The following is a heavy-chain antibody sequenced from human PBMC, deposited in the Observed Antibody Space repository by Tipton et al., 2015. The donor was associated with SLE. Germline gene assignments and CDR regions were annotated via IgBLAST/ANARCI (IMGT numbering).Heavy chain of an antibody. V-gene: IGHV4-39*07. D-gene: IGHD2-2*01. CDR3: TFGRRGPAATAEYFEN. J-gene: IGHJ1*01. CDR2: VYHSGST. Sequence: TLSLTCTVSGGSILSSTSFWDWIRQPPGKGLEWIATVYHSGSTFYNPSLKSRVAISRDTSKNQFFLKVTSVTAADTAVYFCTFGRRGPAATAEYFENWGQGTLVSVSS. CDR1: GGSILSSTSF.